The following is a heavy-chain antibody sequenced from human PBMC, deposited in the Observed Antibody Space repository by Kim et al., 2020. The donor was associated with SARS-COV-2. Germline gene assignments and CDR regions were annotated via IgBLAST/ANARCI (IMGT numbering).Heavy chain of an antibody. CDR2: ISYSGDT. V-gene: IGHV4-59*12. CDR3: ARSQGFY. Sequence: ETLSLTCSVSGGSMNGYYWIWVRRPPGKGLEWIGCISYSGDTYYTPSLKSRVTISADTSKNQFSLKLTSVTAADTAVYYCARSQGFYWVQGTRATVSS. J-gene: IGHJ4*02. CDR1: GGSMNGYY.